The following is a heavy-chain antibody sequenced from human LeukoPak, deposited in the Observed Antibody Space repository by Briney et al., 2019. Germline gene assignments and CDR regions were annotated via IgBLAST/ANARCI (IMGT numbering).Heavy chain of an antibody. CDR3: VSGFLQWLY. CDR2: INPDGSNM. CDR1: GSIFSSYW. Sequence: GGSLSLSCAASGSIFSSYWWSWVRKPPGKGLEWVANINPDGSNMLYVDSVKGRFTISRDNAKNSLYLQMNNLRAEDTAVYFCVSGFLQWLYWGQGTLVTVSS. D-gene: IGHD3-3*01. V-gene: IGHV3-7*01. J-gene: IGHJ4*02.